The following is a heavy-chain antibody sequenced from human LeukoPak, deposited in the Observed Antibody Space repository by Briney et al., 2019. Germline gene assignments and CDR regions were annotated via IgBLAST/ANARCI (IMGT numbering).Heavy chain of an antibody. V-gene: IGHV1-2*02. D-gene: IGHD1-7*01. CDR1: GYTFTDYY. J-gene: IGHJ5*02. Sequence: ASVKVSCKASGYTFTDYYLHWVRQAPGQGLEWMGWINRNSGGTNYAQKFQGRVTMTRDTSISTAYMELSRLTSDDTAVFYCARSKYNWNLNWFDPWGQGTLVTVSS. CDR3: ARSKYNWNLNWFDP. CDR2: INRNSGGT.